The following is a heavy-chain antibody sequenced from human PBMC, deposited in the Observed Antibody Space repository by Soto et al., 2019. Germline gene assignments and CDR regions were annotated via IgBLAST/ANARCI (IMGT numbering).Heavy chain of an antibody. D-gene: IGHD6-13*01. J-gene: IGHJ4*02. V-gene: IGHV1-2*02. Sequence: GASVKVSCKASGYTFTGYYMHWVRQAPGQGLEWMGWINPNSGGTNYAQKFQGRVTMTRDTSISTAYMELSRLRSDDTAVYYCASFSLAAAGGLDYWGQGTLVTVSS. CDR2: INPNSGGT. CDR1: GYTFTGYY. CDR3: ASFSLAAAGGLDY.